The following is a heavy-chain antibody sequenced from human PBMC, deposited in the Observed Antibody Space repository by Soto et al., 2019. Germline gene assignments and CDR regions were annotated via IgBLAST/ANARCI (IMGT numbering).Heavy chain of an antibody. CDR2: ISSSSSTI. Sequence: GGSLRLSCAASGFTFSSYSMNWVRQAPGKGLEWVSYISSSSSTIYYADSVKGRFTISRDNAKNSLYLQMNSLRDEDTAVYYCERGGYDFRQDYGMDVWGQGTTVTVSS. CDR3: ERGGYDFRQDYGMDV. CDR1: GFTFSSYS. V-gene: IGHV3-48*02. D-gene: IGHD5-12*01. J-gene: IGHJ6*02.